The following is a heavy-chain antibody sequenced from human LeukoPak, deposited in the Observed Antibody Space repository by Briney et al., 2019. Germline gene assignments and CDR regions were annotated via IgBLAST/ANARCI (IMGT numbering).Heavy chain of an antibody. CDR1: GYTFTSYG. CDR3: AREKVIADY. CDR2: INPNSGGT. J-gene: IGHJ4*02. D-gene: IGHD3-22*01. Sequence: ASVKVSCKASGYTFTSYGISWVRQAPGQGLEWMGWINPNSGGTNYAQKFQGRVTMTRDTSISTAYMELSRLRSDDTAVYYCAREKVIADYWGQGTLVTVSS. V-gene: IGHV1-2*02.